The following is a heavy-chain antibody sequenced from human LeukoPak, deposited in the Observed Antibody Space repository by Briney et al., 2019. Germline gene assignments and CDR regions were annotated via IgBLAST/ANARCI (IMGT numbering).Heavy chain of an antibody. D-gene: IGHD3-9*01. J-gene: IGHJ5*02. V-gene: IGHV1-18*01. CDR2: ISAYNGNT. CDR3: ARDAPPLVLRYFDWLLSGRNWFDP. Sequence: ASVKVSCKASGFTFTSYGISWVRQAPGQGLEWIGWISAYNGNTNHAQKLQGRVTMTTDTSTSTAYMELRSLRSDDTAVYYCARDAPPLVLRYFDWLLSGRNWFDPWGQGTLVTVSS. CDR1: GFTFTSYG.